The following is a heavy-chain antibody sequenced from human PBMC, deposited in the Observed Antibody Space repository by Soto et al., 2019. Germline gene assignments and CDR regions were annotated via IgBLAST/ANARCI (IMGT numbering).Heavy chain of an antibody. Sequence: QVQLVESGGGVVQPGRSLRLSCAASGFTFSSYAMHWVRQAPGKGLEWVAVISYDGSNKYYADSVKGRFTISRDNSKNTLYLQMNSLRAEDTAGYYWARGRAAAPLDYYYYGMDVWGQGTTVAVSS. CDR3: ARGRAAAPLDYYYYGMDV. CDR1: GFTFSSYA. CDR2: ISYDGSNK. J-gene: IGHJ6*02. V-gene: IGHV3-30-3*01. D-gene: IGHD6-25*01.